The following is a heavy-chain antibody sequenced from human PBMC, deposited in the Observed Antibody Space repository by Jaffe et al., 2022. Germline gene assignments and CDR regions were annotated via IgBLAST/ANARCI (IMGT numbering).Heavy chain of an antibody. CDR1: GYSISSGYY. CDR3: ARELFGEFSFYYYYMDV. CDR2: IYHSGST. Sequence: QVQLQESGPGLVKPSETLSLTCAVSGYSISSGYYWGWIRQPPGKGLEWIGSIYHSGSTYYNPSLKSRVTISVDTSKNQFSLKLSSVTAADTAVYYCARELFGEFSFYYYYMDVWGKGTTVTVSS. D-gene: IGHD3-10*02. J-gene: IGHJ6*03. V-gene: IGHV4-38-2*02.